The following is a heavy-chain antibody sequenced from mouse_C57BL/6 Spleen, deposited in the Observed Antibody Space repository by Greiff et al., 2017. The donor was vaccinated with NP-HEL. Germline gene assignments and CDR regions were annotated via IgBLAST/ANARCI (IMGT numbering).Heavy chain of an antibody. V-gene: IGHV14-2*01. J-gene: IGHJ3*01. CDR3: AISTMVTRAWFAY. Sequence: VQLQQSGAELVKPGASVKLSCTASGFNITDYYMHWVKQRTEQGLEWIGRIDPEDGETKYAPKFQGKATITADTSTNTAYLQLSILTSEDTAVYYCAISTMVTRAWFAYWGQGTLVTVSA. CDR2: IDPEDGET. CDR1: GFNITDYY. D-gene: IGHD2-2*01.